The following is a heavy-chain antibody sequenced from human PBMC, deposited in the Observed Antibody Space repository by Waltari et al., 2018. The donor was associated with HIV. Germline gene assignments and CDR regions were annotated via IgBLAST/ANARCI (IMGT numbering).Heavy chain of an antibody. V-gene: IGHV3-33*01. J-gene: IGHJ3*02. D-gene: IGHD2-2*01. CDR1: TMTFSCYD. Sequence: QVQLVESGGGVVQPGRSLSLSCAASTMTFSCYDMHWVRQAPGKGLEWVAVLCDDGSNQYYVDSVKGRVTISRDNSRKTLYLQMNSLRVEDTAVYYCARSTYQQRRNGFDIWGQGTMFAVSS. CDR3: ARSTYQQRRNGFDI. CDR2: LCDDGSNQ.